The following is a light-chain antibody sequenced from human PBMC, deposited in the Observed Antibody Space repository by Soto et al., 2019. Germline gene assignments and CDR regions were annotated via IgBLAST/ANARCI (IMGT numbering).Light chain of an antibody. CDR3: SSYTRSSTVL. J-gene: IGLJ2*01. CDR2: DVS. CDR1: SNDVGSYNF. Sequence: QSALTQPASASGSPGQSITISCIGTSNDVGSYNFVSWYQKHPNTAPRLIIYDVSNRPSGVSNRFSGSKSDNTASLTISGLQAEDEADYYCSSYTRSSTVLFGGGTKLTVL. V-gene: IGLV2-14*03.